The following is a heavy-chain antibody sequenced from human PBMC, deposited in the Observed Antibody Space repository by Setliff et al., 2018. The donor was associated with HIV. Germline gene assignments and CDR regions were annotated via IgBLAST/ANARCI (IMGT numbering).Heavy chain of an antibody. V-gene: IGHV4-59*08. CDR3: ARFARDPTD. CDR1: GASITSSY. J-gene: IGHJ4*02. Sequence: PSETLSLTCTVSGASITSSYWTWIRQSLGRGLEYLGYIYYSGDSNYSPSLKSRLSMSLDASTNQFSLRLNSLTAADTAMYYCARFARDPTDWGRGILVTVSS. CDR2: IYYSGDS.